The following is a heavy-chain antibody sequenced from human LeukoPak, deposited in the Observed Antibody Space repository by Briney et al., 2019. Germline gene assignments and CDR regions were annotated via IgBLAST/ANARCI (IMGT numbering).Heavy chain of an antibody. CDR1: GFTFSNYS. J-gene: IGHJ3*01. CDR2: ISSSSSTI. CDR3: ARDQVPYYYGSGSLMH. D-gene: IGHD3-10*01. Sequence: PGGSLRLSCATSGFTFSNYSMNWVRQAPGKGLEWVSYISSSSSTIYYADSVKGRFTISRDNAKNSLYLQMNSLRAEDTAVYYCARDQVPYYYGSGSLMHWGQGTMVTVSS. V-gene: IGHV3-48*04.